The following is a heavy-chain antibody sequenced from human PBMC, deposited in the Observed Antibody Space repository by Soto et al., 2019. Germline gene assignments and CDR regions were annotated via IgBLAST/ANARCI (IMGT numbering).Heavy chain of an antibody. CDR3: ARDRDASYYGSGSYILDY. CDR2: ISTYNGDT. J-gene: IGHJ4*02. Sequence: ASVKVSCKASGYTFTRSGISWVRQAPGQGLEWMGWISTYNGDTNYAQTIQGRVTMTTDTSTSTVHMEVRSLRSDDTAVYYCARDRDASYYGSGSYILDYWGQGTLVTVSS. D-gene: IGHD3-10*01. V-gene: IGHV1-18*01. CDR1: GYTFTRSG.